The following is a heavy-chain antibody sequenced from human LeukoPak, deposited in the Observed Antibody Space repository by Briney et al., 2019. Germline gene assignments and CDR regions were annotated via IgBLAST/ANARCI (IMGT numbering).Heavy chain of an antibody. D-gene: IGHD3-16*01. CDR3: ARDWGTASPDY. J-gene: IGHJ4*02. Sequence: ASVKVSCKASGYTFTGYYMHWVRQAPGQGLEWMGRINPNSGGTNYAQEYQGKVTMTRDTSISTAYMELSRLTSDDTAVYYCARDWGTASPDYWGQGTLVTVSS. CDR2: INPNSGGT. CDR1: GYTFTGYY. V-gene: IGHV1-2*06.